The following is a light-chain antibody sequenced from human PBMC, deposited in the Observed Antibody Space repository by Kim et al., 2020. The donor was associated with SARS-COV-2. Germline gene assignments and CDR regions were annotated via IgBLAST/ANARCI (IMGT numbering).Light chain of an antibody. CDR2: GAS. CDR1: QSVSNN. Sequence: SPGEIATLSCRASQSVSNNLAWYQQKPGQAPRLLIYGASTRATGTPARFSGGGSGTEFTLTIGSLQSEDFAVYHCQHYNNWPPYTFGPGTKVDIK. CDR3: QHYNNWPPYT. J-gene: IGKJ3*01. V-gene: IGKV3D-15*01.